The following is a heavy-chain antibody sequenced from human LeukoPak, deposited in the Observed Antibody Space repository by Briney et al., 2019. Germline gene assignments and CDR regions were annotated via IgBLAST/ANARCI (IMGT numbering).Heavy chain of an antibody. J-gene: IGHJ6*04. Sequence: PGGSLRLSCAASGFTFSSYEMNWVRQAPGKGLEWVSHISSSGSTIYYADPVKGRFTISRDNAKNSLYLQMNSLRAEDTAVYYCAELGITIIGGVWGKGTTVTISS. CDR2: ISSSGSTI. D-gene: IGHD3-10*02. CDR3: AELGITIIGGV. V-gene: IGHV3-48*03. CDR1: GFTFSSYE.